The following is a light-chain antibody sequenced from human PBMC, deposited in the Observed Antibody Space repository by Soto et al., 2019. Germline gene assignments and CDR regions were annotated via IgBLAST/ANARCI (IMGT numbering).Light chain of an antibody. CDR1: QSISSY. J-gene: IGKJ2*01. V-gene: IGKV1-39*01. Sequence: DIQMTQSPSSLSAAVGDRVTITCRASQSISSYLNWYQQKPGQAPKLLVFAASSLQSGVPSRFSGSGSGTELTLTISSLQREDFATYYCQQSSSTPYTFGRGTKLAIK. CDR2: AAS. CDR3: QQSSSTPYT.